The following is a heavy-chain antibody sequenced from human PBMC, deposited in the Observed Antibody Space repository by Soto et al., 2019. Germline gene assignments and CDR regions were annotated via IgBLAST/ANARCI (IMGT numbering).Heavy chain of an antibody. CDR3: AKTRQKSITIFGVGVFDP. CDR1: GFTFSSYG. V-gene: IGHV3-30*18. D-gene: IGHD3-3*01. CDR2: ISYDGSNK. Sequence: QVQLVESGGGVVQPGRSLRLSCAASGFTFSSYGMHWVRQAPGKGLEWVAVISYDGSNKYYADSVKGRFTISRDNSKNTLYLQMNSLRAEDTAVYYCAKTRQKSITIFGVGVFDPWGQGTLVTVSS. J-gene: IGHJ5*02.